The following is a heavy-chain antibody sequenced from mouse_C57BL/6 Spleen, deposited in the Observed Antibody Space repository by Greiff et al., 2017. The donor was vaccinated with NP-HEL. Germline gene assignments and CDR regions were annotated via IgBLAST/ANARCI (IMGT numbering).Heavy chain of an antibody. CDR2: INPSTGGT. Sequence: VQLQQSGPELVKPGASVKLSCKASGYSFTGYYMNWVKQSPEKSLEWIGEINPSTGGTTYNQKFKAKATLTVDKSSSTAYMQLKGLTSEDSAVYYCYYGEYWGKGTTLTVSS. D-gene: IGHD1-2*01. CDR3: YYGEY. V-gene: IGHV1-42*01. J-gene: IGHJ2*01. CDR1: GYSFTGYY.